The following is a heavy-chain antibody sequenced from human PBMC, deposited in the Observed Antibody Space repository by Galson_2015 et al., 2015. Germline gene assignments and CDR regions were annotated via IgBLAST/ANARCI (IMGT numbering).Heavy chain of an antibody. D-gene: IGHD3-10*01. CDR2: IKQDGSEK. Sequence: SLRLSCAASGFSFSSYWMSWVRQAPGKGLEWVANIKQDGSEKYYVDSVKGPFTISRDNAKNSLYLQMNSLRAEDTAVYYCARGLLLWFGVLGGFDYWGQGTLVTVSS. V-gene: IGHV3-7*01. CDR1: GFSFSSYW. J-gene: IGHJ4*02. CDR3: ARGLLLWFGVLGGFDY.